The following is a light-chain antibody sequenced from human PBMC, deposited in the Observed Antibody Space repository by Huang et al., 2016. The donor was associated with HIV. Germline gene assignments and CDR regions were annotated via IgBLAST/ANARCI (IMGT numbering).Light chain of an antibody. CDR1: QGVSSN. CDR2: GAS. J-gene: IGKJ3*01. Sequence: EIVMTQSPSTLSASPGERATLSCRASQGVSSNLAWYQQKPGQAPRLFIYGASTRANVIPARFSGSGSGTDFTLTISSLQSEDFAGYYCQQNNNWPPLFTFGPGTKVDIK. CDR3: QQNNNWPPLFT. V-gene: IGKV3-15*01.